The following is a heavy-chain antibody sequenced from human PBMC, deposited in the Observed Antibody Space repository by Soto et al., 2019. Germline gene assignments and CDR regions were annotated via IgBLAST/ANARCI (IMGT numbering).Heavy chain of an antibody. D-gene: IGHD4-17*01. J-gene: IGHJ5*02. Sequence: PSETLSLTCTVSGGSISSYYWSWTRQPPGKGLEWIGYIYYSGSTNYNPSLKSRVTISVDTSKNQFSLKLSSVTAADTAVYYCARDYGDYDIFWFDPWGQGTLVTVP. CDR1: GGSISSYY. V-gene: IGHV4-59*08. CDR2: IYYSGST. CDR3: ARDYGDYDIFWFDP.